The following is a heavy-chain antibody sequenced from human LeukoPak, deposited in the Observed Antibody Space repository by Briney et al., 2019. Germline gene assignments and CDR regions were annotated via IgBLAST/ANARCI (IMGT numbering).Heavy chain of an antibody. J-gene: IGHJ4*02. CDR3: ARDRLLWFGELDY. Sequence: SETLSLTCTVSGGSISSTSYYWGWIRQPPGKGLEWIGSTYYSGSTYYNPSLRSRVTISVDTSKNQISLKLRSLTAADTAVYYCARDRLLWFGELDYWGQGTLVIVSS. D-gene: IGHD3-10*01. CDR1: GGSISSTSYY. V-gene: IGHV4-39*07. CDR2: TYYSGST.